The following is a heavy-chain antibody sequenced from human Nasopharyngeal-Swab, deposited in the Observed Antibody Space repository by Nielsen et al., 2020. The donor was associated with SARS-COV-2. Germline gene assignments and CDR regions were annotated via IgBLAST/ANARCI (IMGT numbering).Heavy chain of an antibody. CDR2: IKQDGSEK. CDR1: GFTFSSYW. D-gene: IGHD3-10*01. J-gene: IGHJ4*02. V-gene: IGHV3-7*01. CDR3: ARDYVPQFEYYFDY. Sequence: GESLKISCAASGFTFSSYWMSWVRQAPGKGPEWVANIKQDGSEKYYVDSVKGRFTISRDNAKNSLYLQMNSLRAEDTAVYYCARDYVPQFEYYFDYWGQGTLVTVSS.